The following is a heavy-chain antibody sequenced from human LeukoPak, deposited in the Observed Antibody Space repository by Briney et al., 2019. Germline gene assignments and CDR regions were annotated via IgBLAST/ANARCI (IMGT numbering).Heavy chain of an antibody. CDR3: ARYNNGYDDY. V-gene: IGHV4-39*07. CDR2: IYYSGNT. Sequence: SETLSLTCTVSGGSIRSSSYYWGWIRQPPGKGLEWIGGIYYSGNTYYNPSLKSRVIISVDTSRDQFSLKLSSVTAADTAVYYCARYNNGYDDYWGQGSLVTVSS. CDR1: GGSIRSSSYY. J-gene: IGHJ4*02. D-gene: IGHD5-12*01.